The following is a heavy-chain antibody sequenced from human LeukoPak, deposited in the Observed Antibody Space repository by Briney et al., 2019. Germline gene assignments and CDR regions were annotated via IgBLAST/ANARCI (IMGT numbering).Heavy chain of an antibody. Sequence: ASVKVSCKASGYTFTKYGISWVRQAPGQGLEWMGRIIPILGIANYAQKFQGRVTITADKSTSTAYMELSSLRSEDTAVYYCARDQAPYSSSWYSYFDYWGQGTLVTVSS. CDR2: IIPILGIA. V-gene: IGHV1-69*04. CDR1: GYTFTKYG. D-gene: IGHD6-13*01. J-gene: IGHJ4*02. CDR3: ARDQAPYSSSWYSYFDY.